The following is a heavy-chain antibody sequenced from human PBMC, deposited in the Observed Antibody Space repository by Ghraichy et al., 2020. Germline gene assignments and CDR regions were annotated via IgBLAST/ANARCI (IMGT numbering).Heavy chain of an antibody. CDR1: GFTLNDYS. CDR3: ARGPVGATSRIWFDS. Sequence: LSLTCAASGFTLNDYSMNWVRQAPGKGLEWVSSISPSSSYIYYGDSVRGRLTISRDNAKSSFYLQMDSLRAEDTAVYYRARGPVGATSRIWFDSWGQGTQVIVSS. J-gene: IGHJ5*01. V-gene: IGHV3-21*01. D-gene: IGHD1-26*01. CDR2: ISPSSSYI.